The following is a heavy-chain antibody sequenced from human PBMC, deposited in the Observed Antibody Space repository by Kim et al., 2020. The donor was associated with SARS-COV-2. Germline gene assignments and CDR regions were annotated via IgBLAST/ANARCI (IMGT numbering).Heavy chain of an antibody. D-gene: IGHD6-6*01. CDR1: GDSFSSGSYY. Sequence: SETLTLTCSLSGDSFSSGSYYWSWIRQPPGKGLEWIGYIYNFGNTYYRPSLKNRVSISVDQSKSQFSLKLTAVTAADTAVYFCARGRDGYASSSRDAFDVWGPGTVVTVSS. V-gene: IGHV4-31*02. CDR3: ARGRDGYASSSRDAFDV. J-gene: IGHJ3*01. CDR2: IYNFGNT.